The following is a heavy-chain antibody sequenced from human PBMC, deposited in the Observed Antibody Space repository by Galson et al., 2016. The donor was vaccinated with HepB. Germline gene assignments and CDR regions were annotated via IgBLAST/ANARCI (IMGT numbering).Heavy chain of an antibody. D-gene: IGHD4/OR15-4a*01. CDR2: ISGSGDST. J-gene: IGHJ6*02. V-gene: IGHV3-23*01. CDR3: AKGRADLTDYYYYGMDV. Sequence: SLRLSCAASGFIFSTYAMSWVRQAPGKGLEWVSAISGSGDSTYYADSVKGRFTISRDNSKNMLYLQMNSLRGEDTAVYYCAKGRADLTDYYYYGMDVWGHGTTVTVSS. CDR1: GFIFSTYA.